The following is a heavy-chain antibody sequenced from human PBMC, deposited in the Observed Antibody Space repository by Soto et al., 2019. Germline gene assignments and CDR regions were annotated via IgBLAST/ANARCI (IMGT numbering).Heavy chain of an antibody. CDR2: IIPIFGTA. CDR3: ARSPAIGSTERGYFDL. CDR1: GGTFSSYA. J-gene: IGHJ2*01. V-gene: IGHV1-69*01. D-gene: IGHD1-1*01. Sequence: QVQLVQSGAEVKKPRSSVKVSCKASGGTFSSYAISWVRQAPGQGLEWMGGIIPIFGTANYAQKFQGRVTITADESTSTAYMELSSLRSEDTAVYYCARSPAIGSTERGYFDLWGRGTLVTVSS.